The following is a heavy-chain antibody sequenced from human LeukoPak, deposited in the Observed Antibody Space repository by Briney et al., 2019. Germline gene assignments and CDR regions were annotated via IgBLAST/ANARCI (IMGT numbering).Heavy chain of an antibody. CDR1: GGTFSSYT. CDR2: IIPILGIA. Sequence: SVKVSCKASGGTFSSYTISWVRQAPGQGLEWMGRIIPILGIANYAQKFQGRVTITADKSTSTAYMELSSLRSEGTAVYYCARDLGRFGKTHAFDIWGQGTMVPVSS. D-gene: IGHD3-10*01. J-gene: IGHJ3*02. V-gene: IGHV1-69*04. CDR3: ARDLGRFGKTHAFDI.